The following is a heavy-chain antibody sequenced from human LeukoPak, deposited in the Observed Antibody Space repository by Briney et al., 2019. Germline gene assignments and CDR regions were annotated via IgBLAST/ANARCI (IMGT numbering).Heavy chain of an antibody. D-gene: IGHD1-26*01. Sequence: GGSLRLSCAASGFTFSSYAMSWVRQAPGKGLEWVSAITGSGGSTYYADSVKGRFTISRDNSKNTLYLQMNSLRAEDTAVYYCASALRIYYYFDYWGQGTLVTVSS. CDR1: GFTFSSYA. V-gene: IGHV3-23*01. CDR2: ITGSGGST. J-gene: IGHJ4*02. CDR3: ASALRIYYYFDY.